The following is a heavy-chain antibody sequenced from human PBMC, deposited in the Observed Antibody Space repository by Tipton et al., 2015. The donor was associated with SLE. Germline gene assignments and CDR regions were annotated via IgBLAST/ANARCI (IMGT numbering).Heavy chain of an antibody. CDR2: IYHSGST. J-gene: IGHJ3*02. CDR3: ASQGVRLGELSPKAPGAFDI. V-gene: IGHV4-30-2*01. D-gene: IGHD3-16*02. Sequence: TLSLTCAVSGGSISSGGYSWSWIRQPPGKGLEWIGYIYHSGSTYYNPSLKSRVTISVDRSKNQFSLKLSSVTAADTAVYYCASQGVRLGELSPKAPGAFDIWGQGTMVTVSS. CDR1: GGSISSGGYS.